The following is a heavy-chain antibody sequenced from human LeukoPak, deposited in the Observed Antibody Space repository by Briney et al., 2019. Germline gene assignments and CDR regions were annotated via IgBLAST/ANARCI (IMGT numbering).Heavy chain of an antibody. CDR1: GGSVSSYY. CDR3: ARDRGWSGYYFD. Sequence: PSETLSLTCTVSGGSVSSYYWSWIRQPPGKGLEWIGYIYYSGSTNYNPSLKSRVTISVDTSKNQFSLKLSSVTAADTAVYYCARDRGWSGYYFDWGQGTLVTVSS. CDR2: IYYSGST. V-gene: IGHV4-59*02. J-gene: IGHJ4*02. D-gene: IGHD3-3*01.